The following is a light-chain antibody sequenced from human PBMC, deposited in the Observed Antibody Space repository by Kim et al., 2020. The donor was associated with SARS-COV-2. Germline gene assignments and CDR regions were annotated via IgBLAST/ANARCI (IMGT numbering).Light chain of an antibody. CDR3: QQRSHWQVT. J-gene: IGKJ5*01. V-gene: IGKV3-11*01. Sequence: LSAGERATLPCRTSQTVSPYLAWYQQKPGQAPRLLIYDTSKRATGIPARFSGSGSGTDFTLTISSLEPEDFAVYYCQQRSHWQVTFGQGTRLEIK. CDR1: QTVSPY. CDR2: DTS.